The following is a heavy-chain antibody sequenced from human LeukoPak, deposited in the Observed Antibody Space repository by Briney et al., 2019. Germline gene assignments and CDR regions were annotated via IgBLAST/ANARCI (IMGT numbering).Heavy chain of an antibody. CDR1: GYSFSNYW. Sequence: GESLKTSCKGSGYSFSNYWIGWVRQMPGKGLEWMGIIYPGEYDIRYSPSFQGQVTISADKSISTAYLQWSSLKASDTAMYYCARPMVRGVITWRDYWGQGTLVTVSS. V-gene: IGHV5-51*01. J-gene: IGHJ4*02. D-gene: IGHD3-10*01. CDR2: IYPGEYDI. CDR3: ARPMVRGVITWRDY.